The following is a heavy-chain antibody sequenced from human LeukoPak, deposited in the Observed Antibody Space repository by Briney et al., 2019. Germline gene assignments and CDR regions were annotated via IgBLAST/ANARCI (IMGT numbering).Heavy chain of an antibody. CDR3: ARDGAHIAAAGTHWFDP. CDR1: GGSFSGYY. D-gene: IGHD6-13*01. J-gene: IGHJ5*02. CDR2: INHSGST. V-gene: IGHV4-34*01. Sequence: SETLSPTCAVYGGSFSGYYWSWIRQPPGKGLEWIGEINHSGSTNYNPSLKSRVTISVDTSKNQFSLKLSSVTAADTAVYYCARDGAHIAAAGTHWFDPWGQGTLVTVSS.